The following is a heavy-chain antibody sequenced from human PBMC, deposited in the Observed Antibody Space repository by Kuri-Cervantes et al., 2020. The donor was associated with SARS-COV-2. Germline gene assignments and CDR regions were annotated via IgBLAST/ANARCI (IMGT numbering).Heavy chain of an antibody. D-gene: IGHD3-22*01. J-gene: IGHJ5*02. CDR2: IYTSGST. CDR3: ARVLRYYDSSGYLGSFDP. V-gene: IGHV4-4*07. CDR1: GGSISSYY. Sequence: SETLSLTCTVSGGSISSYYWSWIRQPAEKGLEWIGRIYTSGSTNYNPSLKSRVTMSVDTSKNQFSLKLSSVTAADTAVYYCARVLRYYDSSGYLGSFDPWGQGTLVTVSS.